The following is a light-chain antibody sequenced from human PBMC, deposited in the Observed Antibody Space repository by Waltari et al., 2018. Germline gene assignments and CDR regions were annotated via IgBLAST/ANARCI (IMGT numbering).Light chain of an antibody. CDR2: WAS. CDR1: QSVLYSSNNNNY. Sequence: DIVMTQSPDSLAVSLGARAAINCTSSQSVLYSSNNNNYLSSYHQNPGQPPKLLIYWASTRESGVPDRFSGSGSGTDFTLTISSLQAEDVAVYYCQQYYSSPWTFGQGTKVEIK. J-gene: IGKJ1*01. V-gene: IGKV4-1*01. CDR3: QQYYSSPWT.